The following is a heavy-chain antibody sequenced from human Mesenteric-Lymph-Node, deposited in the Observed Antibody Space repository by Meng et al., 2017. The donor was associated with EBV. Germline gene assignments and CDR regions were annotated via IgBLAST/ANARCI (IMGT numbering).Heavy chain of an antibody. V-gene: IGHV3-48*04. CDR2: VSSTNSPI. J-gene: IGHJ4*02. CDR1: GFNYTSFA. Sequence: LSGASSGFNYTSFAMQTVRQGSGRVWEMISFVSSTNSPILNTDSVKGGFTLSRKNTKNSLFLQMKSLGPKDSAVYQCMRAWSVDYWGQGTLVTVSS. CDR3: MRAWSVDY. D-gene: IGHD2-8*01.